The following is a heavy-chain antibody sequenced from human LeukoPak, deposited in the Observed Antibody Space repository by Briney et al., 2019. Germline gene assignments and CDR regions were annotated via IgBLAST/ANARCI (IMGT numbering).Heavy chain of an antibody. J-gene: IGHJ4*02. Sequence: GGSLRLSCAASGFTFSSYAMSWVRQAPGKGLEWVSAISGSGGSTYYADSVKGRLTISRDNSKNTLYLQMNSLRAEDTAVYYCARDSSKTYDSSGFLDYWGQGTLVTVSS. CDR2: ISGSGGST. V-gene: IGHV3-23*01. D-gene: IGHD3-22*01. CDR1: GFTFSSYA. CDR3: ARDSSKTYDSSGFLDY.